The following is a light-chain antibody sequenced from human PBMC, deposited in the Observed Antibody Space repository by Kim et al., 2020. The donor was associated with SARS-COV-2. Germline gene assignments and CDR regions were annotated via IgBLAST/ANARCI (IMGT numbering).Light chain of an antibody. Sequence: NFMLTQPHSVSESPGKTVTISCTRSSGSIASNYVQWYQQRPGSAPTTVIYEDNQRPSGVPDRFSGSTDSSSNSASLTISGLKTEDEADYYCQSYDSSNRWVFGGGTQLTVL. CDR1: SGSIASNY. V-gene: IGLV6-57*04. CDR2: EDN. CDR3: QSYDSSNRWV. J-gene: IGLJ3*02.